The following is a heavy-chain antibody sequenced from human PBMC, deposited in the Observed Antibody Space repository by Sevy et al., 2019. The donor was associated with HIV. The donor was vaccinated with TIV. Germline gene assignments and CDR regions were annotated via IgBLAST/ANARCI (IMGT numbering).Heavy chain of an antibody. J-gene: IGHJ4*02. V-gene: IGHV3-7*01. CDR3: ARHFYGGFDQDSDC. CDR1: GFTFSDYW. CDR2: IKKDGSEK. D-gene: IGHD3-10*01. Sequence: GGSLRLSCAAAGFTFSDYWMSWVRQAPGKGLEWVANIKKDGSEKYYVDSVRGRFTISRDNAKNSLYLQMSSLRAEDTAMYFCARHFYGGFDQDSDCWGQGTLVTVSS.